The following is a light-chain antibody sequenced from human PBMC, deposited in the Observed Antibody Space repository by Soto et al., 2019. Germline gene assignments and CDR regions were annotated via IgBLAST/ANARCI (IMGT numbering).Light chain of an antibody. CDR3: SSYTSSSTVV. CDR2: EVS. J-gene: IGLJ2*01. CDR1: SSDVGGYNY. Sequence: QSVLTQPAAVSGSPGQSITISCTGTSSDVGGYNYVSWYQQHPGKAPKLMIYEVSYWPSGVSNRFSGSKSGNTASLTISGLQAEDEADYYCSSYTSSSTVVFGGGTKVTVL. V-gene: IGLV2-14*01.